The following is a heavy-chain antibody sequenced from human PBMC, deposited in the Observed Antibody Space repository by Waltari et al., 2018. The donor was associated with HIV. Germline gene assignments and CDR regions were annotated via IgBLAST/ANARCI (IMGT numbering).Heavy chain of an antibody. Sequence: VQLVQSGTEVKKHGESLTISCKASGYRVTTYWLAWVRQRPGKGLEWMGIVFPGDSETSYSPSFEGRVTISVDKSIATAYLQWSSLKASDSAVYYCARPGLAYCGGDCYYHFWGQGTLVSVSS. J-gene: IGHJ4*02. V-gene: IGHV5-51*01. D-gene: IGHD2-21*02. CDR3: ARPGLAYCGGDCYYHF. CDR2: VFPGDSET. CDR1: GYRVTTYW.